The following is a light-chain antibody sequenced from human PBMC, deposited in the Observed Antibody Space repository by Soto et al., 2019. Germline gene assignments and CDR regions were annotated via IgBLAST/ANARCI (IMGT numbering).Light chain of an antibody. V-gene: IGKV1-5*03. Sequence: DFQMTQTPSSLSASVVDRFIRTFLASQSIGNWLAWYQQKPGKAPKLLIYKASSLESGVPSRFSGSGSGTEFTLTISSLQPDDFATYYCQQYNSYSPTFGQGTKVDIK. CDR3: QQYNSYSPT. CDR2: KAS. J-gene: IGKJ1*01. CDR1: QSIGNW.